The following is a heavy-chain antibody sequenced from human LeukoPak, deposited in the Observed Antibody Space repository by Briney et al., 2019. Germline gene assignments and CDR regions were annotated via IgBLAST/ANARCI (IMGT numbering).Heavy chain of an antibody. J-gene: IGHJ4*02. CDR2: VFYIGNT. D-gene: IGHD5-12*01. Sequence: SETLSLTCTVSGGSISNRTYYWGWIRQAPGKGLEWIGSVFYIGNTYYSPSLESRVTISVDTSKDQFSLKLRSVSAADTAVYYCARGYGGYDWVFDYWGQGTLVTVSS. V-gene: IGHV4-39*07. CDR1: GGSISNRTYY. CDR3: ARGYGGYDWVFDY.